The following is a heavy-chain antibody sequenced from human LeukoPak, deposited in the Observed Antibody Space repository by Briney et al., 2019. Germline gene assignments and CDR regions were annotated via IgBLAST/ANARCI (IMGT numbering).Heavy chain of an antibody. J-gene: IGHJ4*02. V-gene: IGHV3-20*04. CDR1: GFTFDDYG. CDR3: ARLVVVVAPAPFDY. D-gene: IGHD2-15*01. Sequence: PGGSLRLSCAASGFTFDDYGMSWVRHAPGKGLEWVAGINWNGGSTGYADSVKGRFTISRDNAKNSLYLQMNSLRAEDTALYYCARLVVVVAPAPFDYWGQGTLVTVSS. CDR2: INWNGGST.